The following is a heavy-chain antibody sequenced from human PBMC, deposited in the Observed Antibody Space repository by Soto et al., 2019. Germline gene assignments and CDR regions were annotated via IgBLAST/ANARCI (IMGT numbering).Heavy chain of an antibody. CDR1: GFTFSTYS. J-gene: IGHJ4*02. Sequence: PGGSLRLSCAASGFTFSTYSMNWVRQALGKGLEWVSYISSSSTYIYYADSVKGRFTISRDNAKNSLYLQMNSLRAEDTAVYYCLIAVAGSFAPDYWGQGTLVTVSS. CDR2: ISSSSTYI. D-gene: IGHD6-19*01. CDR3: LIAVAGSFAPDY. V-gene: IGHV3-21*01.